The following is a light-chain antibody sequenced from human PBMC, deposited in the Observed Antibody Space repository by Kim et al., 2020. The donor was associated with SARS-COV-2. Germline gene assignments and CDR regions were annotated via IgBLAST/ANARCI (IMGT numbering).Light chain of an antibody. Sequence: QGESATLSCRASHSMRTNLAWYQQKPGQAPRPLIYGASTRATGISARFSGSGSGTDFTLTISSLQSEDLVVYYCQQYNHWPPSWTFGQGTKVDIK. J-gene: IGKJ1*01. V-gene: IGKV3-15*01. CDR2: GAS. CDR1: HSMRTN. CDR3: QQYNHWPPSWT.